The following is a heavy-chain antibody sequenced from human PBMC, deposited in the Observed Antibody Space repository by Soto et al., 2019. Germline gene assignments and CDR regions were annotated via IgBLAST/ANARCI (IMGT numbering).Heavy chain of an antibody. Sequence: PGGSLRLSCAASGFTFNRHPLHWVRQAPGKVLEWVAVISHDGNNKYYADSVKGRFTISRDNSMNMLYLQMHGLRTEDTAIFYCARASGHIYATLHGPFDHWGQGALVTVSS. D-gene: IGHD2-8*01. J-gene: IGHJ4*02. CDR1: GFTFNRHP. CDR3: ARASGHIYATLHGPFDH. CDR2: ISHDGNNK. V-gene: IGHV3-30-3*01.